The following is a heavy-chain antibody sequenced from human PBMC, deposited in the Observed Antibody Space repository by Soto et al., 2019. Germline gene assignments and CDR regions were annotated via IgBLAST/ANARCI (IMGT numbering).Heavy chain of an antibody. CDR1: GLSLSNGRLG. CDR3: ALIKDCSRTDCYLASFDP. V-gene: IGHV2-26*01. D-gene: IGHD2-2*01. Sequence: QVTLKESGPVLVKPTETLTLTCTVSGLSLSNGRLGVSWIRQPPGKALEWLAHIFSNDDKSYSTSLKIRLTISKDTSRSQVVLTMTNMDPVDSATYYCALIKDCSRTDCYLASFDPWGQGTLVTVSS. CDR2: IFSNDDK. J-gene: IGHJ5*02.